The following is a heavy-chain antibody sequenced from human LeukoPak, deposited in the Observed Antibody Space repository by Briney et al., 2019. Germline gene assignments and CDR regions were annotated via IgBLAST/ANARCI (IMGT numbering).Heavy chain of an antibody. Sequence: PGGSLRLSCAASGFTFSSYAMSWVRQAPGKGLEWVSGVSGSGDSTYYADSVKGQFTISRDNSKNTLYLQMNSLRAEDTAVYYCAKGPYCSSTSCYRLGWYFDLWGRGTLVTVSS. V-gene: IGHV3-23*01. CDR1: GFTFSSYA. CDR2: VSGSGDST. D-gene: IGHD2-2*02. CDR3: AKGPYCSSTSCYRLGWYFDL. J-gene: IGHJ2*01.